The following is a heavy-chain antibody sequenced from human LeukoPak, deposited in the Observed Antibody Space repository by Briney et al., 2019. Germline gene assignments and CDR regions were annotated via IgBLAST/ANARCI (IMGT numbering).Heavy chain of an antibody. CDR3: ARDFAAAVG. D-gene: IGHD6-13*01. J-gene: IGHJ4*02. CDR2: IKRDGSEA. CDR1: GFTFSNYW. Sequence: QAGGSLRLSCAASGFTFSNYWMSWVRQPPGKGLEWVANIKRDGSEAYYVDSVRGRFIVSRDNAKNSVFLQMNSLRAEDTAVYYCARDFAAAVGWGQGTLVTVSS. V-gene: IGHV3-7*01.